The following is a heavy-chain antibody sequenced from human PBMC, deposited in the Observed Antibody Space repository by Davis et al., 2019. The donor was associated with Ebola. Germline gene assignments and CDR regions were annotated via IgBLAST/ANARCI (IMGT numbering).Heavy chain of an antibody. V-gene: IGHV1-69*13. D-gene: IGHD3-22*01. CDR3: ARDRYSDGSGYFFEQSH. J-gene: IGHJ4*02. Sequence: SSVKVSCMASGGTFSSYATSCVRQAPGQGLDWMGGIIPVFGIPKYAQKFQGRVTITADESTSTAYMELSSLRSEDTAVYYCARDRYSDGSGYFFEQSHWGQGTLVTVSS. CDR2: IIPVFGIP. CDR1: GGTFSSYA.